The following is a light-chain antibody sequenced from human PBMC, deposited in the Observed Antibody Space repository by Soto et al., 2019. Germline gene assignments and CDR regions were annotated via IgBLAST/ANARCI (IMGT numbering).Light chain of an antibody. J-gene: IGKJ5*01. CDR1: QGISSY. CDR3: QQLDSYPIT. CDR2: AAS. V-gene: IGKV1-9*01. Sequence: DIQLTQSPSSLSASLGARVTITCRASQGISSYLAWYQQKPGKAPNLLIYAASTLQSGVPSRFSGSGSGTDFTLTISSLQPEDFATYYCQQLDSYPITFGQGTRLEIK.